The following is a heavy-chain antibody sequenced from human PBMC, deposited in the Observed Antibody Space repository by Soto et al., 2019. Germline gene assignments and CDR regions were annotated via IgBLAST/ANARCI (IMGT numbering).Heavy chain of an antibody. CDR2: IYYSGST. CDR1: GGSISSYY. J-gene: IGHJ6*02. V-gene: IGHV4-59*01. CDR3: ARTNYDFWSGPFMDV. Sequence: SETLSLTCTVSGGSISSYYWSWIRQPPGKGLEWIGYIYYSGSTNYNPSLKSRVTISVDTSKNQFSLKLSSVTAADTAVYYCARTNYDFWSGPFMDVWGQGTTVTVSS. D-gene: IGHD3-3*01.